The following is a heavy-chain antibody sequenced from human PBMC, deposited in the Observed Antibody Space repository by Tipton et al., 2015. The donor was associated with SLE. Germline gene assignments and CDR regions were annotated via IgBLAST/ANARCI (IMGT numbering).Heavy chain of an antibody. V-gene: IGHV3-23*01. CDR2: ISGSGGST. Sequence: GSLRLSCAASGFTFSSYGMSWVRQAPGKGLEWVSAISGSGGSTYYADSVKGRFTISRDNSKNTLYLQMNSLRAEDTAVYYCAKDGSSSWYRGSFVDYWGQGTLVTVSS. J-gene: IGHJ4*02. D-gene: IGHD6-13*01. CDR1: GFTFSSYG. CDR3: AKDGSSSWYRGSFVDY.